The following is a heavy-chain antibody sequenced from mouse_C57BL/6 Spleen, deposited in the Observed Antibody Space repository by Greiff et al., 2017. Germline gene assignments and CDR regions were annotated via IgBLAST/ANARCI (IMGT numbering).Heavy chain of an antibody. CDR3: SRTPLYDYDEYYAMDY. D-gene: IGHD2-4*01. Sequence: VQLQQPGAELVKPGASVKLSCKASGYTFTSYWMHWVKQRPGQGLEWIGMIHPNSGSTNYNEKFKSKATLTVDKSSSTAYMQLSSLTSEDSAVYYGSRTPLYDYDEYYAMDYWGQGTSVTVSS. V-gene: IGHV1-64*01. J-gene: IGHJ4*01. CDR1: GYTFTSYW. CDR2: IHPNSGST.